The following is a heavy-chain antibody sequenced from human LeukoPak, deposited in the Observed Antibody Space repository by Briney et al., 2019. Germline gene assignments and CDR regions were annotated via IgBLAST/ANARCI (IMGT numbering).Heavy chain of an antibody. J-gene: IGHJ5*02. D-gene: IGHD6-13*01. CDR2: IYYTGST. V-gene: IGHV4-59*01. Sequence: KPSETLSLTCTVSGGSISNYYWTWIRQPPAKGLEWIGYIYYTGSTNYNPSLKSRVTISVDTSKNQFSLKRSSVTTADTAVYYCAEHLSSSWYWFDPWGQGTLVTVSS. CDR1: GGSISNYY. CDR3: AEHLSSSWYWFDP.